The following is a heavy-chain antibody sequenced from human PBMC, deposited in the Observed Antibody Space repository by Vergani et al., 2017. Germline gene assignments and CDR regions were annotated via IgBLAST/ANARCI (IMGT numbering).Heavy chain of an antibody. V-gene: IGHV3-30-3*01. CDR1: GFTFSSYA. CDR2: ISYDGSNK. Sequence: QVQLVESGGGVVQPGRSLRLSCAASGFTFSSYAMHWVRQAPGKGLEWVAVISYDGSNKYYADSVKGRFTISRDNSKNTLYLQMNSLRAEDTAVYYCARDPRRLYYYYYMDVWGKVTTVTVSS. CDR3: ARDPRRLYYYYYMDV. J-gene: IGHJ6*03.